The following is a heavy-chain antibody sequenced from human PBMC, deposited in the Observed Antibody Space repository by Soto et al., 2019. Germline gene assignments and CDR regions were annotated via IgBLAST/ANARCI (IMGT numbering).Heavy chain of an antibody. D-gene: IGHD2-21*01. CDR1: GYAFTDYS. J-gene: IGHJ4*02. V-gene: IGHV1-2*04. CDR3: ARGAELNYSQSGCDS. CDR2: INPNSGGT. Sequence: QVQLVQSGAEVKKPGASVTVSCKASGYAFTDYSIHWVRQAPGQGPEYMGWINPNSGGTNYAQRSQGWVTMTRDTSISTAYMELSRLKSDDTAVYYCARGAELNYSQSGCDSWGQGTLVNVSS.